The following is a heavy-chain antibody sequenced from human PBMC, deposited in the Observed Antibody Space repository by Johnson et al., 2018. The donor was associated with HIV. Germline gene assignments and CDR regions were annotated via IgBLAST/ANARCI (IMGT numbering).Heavy chain of an antibody. D-gene: IGHD4-11*01. V-gene: IGHV3-23*04. CDR2: ISGSGGST. J-gene: IGHJ3*02. Sequence: VQLVESGGGLVQPGGSLRLSCAASGFTFSSYWMHWVRQAPGKGLVWVSAISGSGGSTYYADSVKGRFTISRDNSKNTLYLQMNSLKTDDTAMYYCTTASSPTVLDAFDIWGQGTMVTVSS. CDR3: TTASSPTVLDAFDI. CDR1: GFTFSSYW.